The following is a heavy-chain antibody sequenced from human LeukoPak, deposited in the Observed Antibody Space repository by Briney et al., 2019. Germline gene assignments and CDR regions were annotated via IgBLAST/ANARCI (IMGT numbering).Heavy chain of an antibody. CDR2: ISYSGTT. Sequence: SETLTLTCTVSGDSISSSVYYWDWIRQPPGKGLEWIATISYSGTTYYNPSLKSRVTTSVDTSKNQFSLKLSSVTAADTAVYYCARMCSSGDCYSAGADYWGQGTLVPVSS. CDR3: ARMCSSGDCYSAGADY. J-gene: IGHJ4*02. CDR1: GDSISSSVYY. D-gene: IGHD2-15*01. V-gene: IGHV4-39*01.